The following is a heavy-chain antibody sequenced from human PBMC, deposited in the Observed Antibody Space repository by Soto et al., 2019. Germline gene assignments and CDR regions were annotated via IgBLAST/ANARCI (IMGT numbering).Heavy chain of an antibody. CDR1: GYTFTSYA. V-gene: IGHV1-3*01. Sequence: ASVKVSCKASGYTFTSYAMHWVRQAPGQRLEWMGWINAGNGNTKYSQKFQGRVTITRDTSASTAYMELSSPRSEDTAVYYCASTYYYGSGIRLEYFQHWGQGTLVPVSS. J-gene: IGHJ1*01. CDR3: ASTYYYGSGIRLEYFQH. CDR2: INAGNGNT. D-gene: IGHD3-10*01.